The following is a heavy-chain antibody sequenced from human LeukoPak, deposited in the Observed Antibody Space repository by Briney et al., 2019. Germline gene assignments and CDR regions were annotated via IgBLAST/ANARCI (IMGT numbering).Heavy chain of an antibody. V-gene: IGHV4-34*01. CDR1: GGSFSGYY. J-gene: IGHJ5*02. D-gene: IGHD4-17*01. CDR2: INHSGST. CDR3: ASETTERFDP. Sequence: SETLSLTCAVYGGSFSGYYWSWIRQPPGKGLEWIGEINHSGSTNYNPSLKSRVTISVDTSKNQFSLKLSSVTAADTAVYYCASETTERFDPWGQGTLVTVSS.